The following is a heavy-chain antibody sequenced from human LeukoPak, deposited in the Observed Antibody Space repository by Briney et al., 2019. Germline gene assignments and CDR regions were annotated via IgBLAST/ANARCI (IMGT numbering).Heavy chain of an antibody. J-gene: IGHJ4*02. V-gene: IGHV3-7*03. D-gene: IGHD6-19*01. CDR3: ARMYSSGWYYFDY. CDR1: GFTYSSYW. CDR2: IKQDGSEK. Sequence: PGGSLTLFCAASGFTYSSYWMSWLRQAPGKALECLTNIKQDGSEKYYVDSVKGRFTISRDNAKNSLYLQMNSLRAEDTAVYYCARMYSSGWYYFDYWGQGTLVTVSS.